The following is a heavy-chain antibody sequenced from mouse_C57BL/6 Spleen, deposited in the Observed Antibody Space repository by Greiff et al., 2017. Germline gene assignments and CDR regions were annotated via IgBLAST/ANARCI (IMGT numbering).Heavy chain of an antibody. CDR3: ASGDYSNYRFAY. J-gene: IGHJ3*01. CDR2: ICGVGST. Sequence: QVQLKQSGPGLVAPSQCLSITCTVSGFSLTSYGVDWVRQSPGKGLEWLGVICGVGSTNYTSALKSRLSISKDNYKSQVFLKMNSLQTDDAAMYYCASGDYSNYRFAYWGQGTLVTVSA. V-gene: IGHV2-6*01. D-gene: IGHD2-5*01. CDR1: GFSLTSYG.